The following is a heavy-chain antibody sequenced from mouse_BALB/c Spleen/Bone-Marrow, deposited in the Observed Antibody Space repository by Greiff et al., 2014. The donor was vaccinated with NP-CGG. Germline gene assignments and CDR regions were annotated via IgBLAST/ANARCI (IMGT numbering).Heavy chain of an antibody. D-gene: IGHD2-1*01. J-gene: IGHJ2*01. V-gene: IGHV4-1*02. CDR2: INPDSRTI. Sequence: EVQRVESGGGLVQPGGSLKLSCAASGFDFRRYWMSWVRQAPGKGLQWIGEINPDSRTINYTPSLKDKFIISGDNAKNTLYLQMSKVRSEDTALYYCARGNYYGNLDYWGQGTTLTVSS. CDR1: GFDFRRYW. CDR3: ARGNYYGNLDY.